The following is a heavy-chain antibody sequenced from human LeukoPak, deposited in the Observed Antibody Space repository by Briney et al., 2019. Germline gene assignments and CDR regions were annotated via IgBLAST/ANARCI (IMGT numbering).Heavy chain of an antibody. Sequence: GGSLRLSCAASGFTFSGSSMTWVRQAPGKGPECVSSINNVGAFTLYADSVKGRFTISRDNSKNTLYLEMNNLRAEDSAIYYCAKAAPFFLDYWGQGALVTVSS. CDR2: INNVGAFT. V-gene: IGHV3-23*01. CDR1: GFTFSGSS. CDR3: AKAAPFFLDY. D-gene: IGHD2/OR15-2a*01. J-gene: IGHJ4*02.